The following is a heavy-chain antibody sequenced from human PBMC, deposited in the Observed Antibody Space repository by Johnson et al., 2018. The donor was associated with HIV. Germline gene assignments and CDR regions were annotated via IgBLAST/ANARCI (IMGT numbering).Heavy chain of an antibody. CDR3: AKGPNGQLDDAFHI. V-gene: IGHV3-23*04. CDR2: ISGSGVST. J-gene: IGHJ3*02. D-gene: IGHD6-6*01. Sequence: VQLVESGGGLVQPGGSLRLSCAASEFTFSSYSMNWVRQAPGKGLEWVSGISGSGVSTYYADSVKGRFTISSDNSKNTLYLQMNSLRAEDTAVYYCAKGPNGQLDDAFHIWGQGTMVTVSS. CDR1: EFTFSSYS.